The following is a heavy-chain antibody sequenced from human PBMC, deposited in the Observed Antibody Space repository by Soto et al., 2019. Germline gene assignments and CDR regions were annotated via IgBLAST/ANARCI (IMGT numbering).Heavy chain of an antibody. CDR2: ISAYNGNT. Sequence: ASVKVSCKASGYTFTSYGISWVRQAPGQGLEWMGWISAYNGNTNYAQKLQGRVTMTTDTSTSTAYMELRSLRSDDTAVYYCASWGDYGDPRGGFDPWGQGTLVTVSS. CDR3: ASWGDYGDPRGGFDP. V-gene: IGHV1-18*01. D-gene: IGHD4-17*01. CDR1: GYTFTSYG. J-gene: IGHJ5*02.